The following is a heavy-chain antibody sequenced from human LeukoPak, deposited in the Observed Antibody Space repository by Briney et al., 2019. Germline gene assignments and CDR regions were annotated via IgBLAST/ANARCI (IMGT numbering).Heavy chain of an antibody. CDR2: IYSGGST. J-gene: IGHJ6*02. CDR1: GFTVSTTY. Sequence: GGSLRLSCAASGFTVSTTYMSWVRQASGKGLDWVSVIYSGGSTSSADSVKGRFTISRDNSKNTLYLQMNSLRAEDTAVYYCASTSVTTGPYYYYYGMDVWGQGTTVTVSS. V-gene: IGHV3-66*01. CDR3: ASTSVTTGPYYYYYGMDV. D-gene: IGHD4-17*01.